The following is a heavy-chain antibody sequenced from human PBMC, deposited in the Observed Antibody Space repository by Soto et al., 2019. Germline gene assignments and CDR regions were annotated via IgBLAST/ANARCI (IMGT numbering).Heavy chain of an antibody. CDR3: AKRGYRNWFDP. CDR1: GFTFSSYG. J-gene: IGHJ5*02. D-gene: IGHD5-18*01. V-gene: IGHV3-30*18. CDR2: ISYDGSNK. Sequence: GGSLRLSCAASGFTFSSYGMHWVRQAPGKGLEWVAVISYDGSNKYYADSVKGRFTISRDNSKNTLYLQMNSLRAEDTAVYYCAKRGYRNWFDPWGQGTLVTVSS.